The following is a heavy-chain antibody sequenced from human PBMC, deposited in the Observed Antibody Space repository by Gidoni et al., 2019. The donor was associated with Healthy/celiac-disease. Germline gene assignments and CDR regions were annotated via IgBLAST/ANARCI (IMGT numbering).Heavy chain of an antibody. CDR1: GYTFTGYY. Sequence: QVQLVQSGAAGKKPGASVKVSCKASGYTFTGYYMHWVRQGPGQGLEWMGWINPNSGGTNYAQKFQGWVTMTRDTSISTAYMELSMLRSDDTAVYYCARDLRVYADYGMDVWGQGTTGTGAS. V-gene: IGHV1-2*04. J-gene: IGHJ6*02. CDR3: ARDLRVYADYGMDV. D-gene: IGHD2-8*01. CDR2: INPNSGGT.